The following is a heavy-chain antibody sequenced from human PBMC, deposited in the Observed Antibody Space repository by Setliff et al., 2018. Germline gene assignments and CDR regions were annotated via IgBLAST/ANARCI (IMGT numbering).Heavy chain of an antibody. J-gene: IGHJ4*02. CDR2: IIHSGST. V-gene: IGHV4-34*12. CDR1: GGSISSGYY. CDR3: ARSFSRREKFLLDY. Sequence: SETLSLTCTVSGGSISSGYYWSWIRQPPGKRLEWIGEIIHSGSTNYNPSLKSRVTMSIDTSKKQFSLKLSSVTAADTAVYYCARSFSRREKFLLDYWGQGALVTVSS.